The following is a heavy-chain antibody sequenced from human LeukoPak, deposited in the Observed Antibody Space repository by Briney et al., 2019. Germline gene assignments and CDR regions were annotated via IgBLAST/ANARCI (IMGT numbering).Heavy chain of an antibody. Sequence: SVRVSCKASGYTFTGYYMHWVRQAPGQGLEWMGRIIPTLGIANYAQKFQGRVTITADKSTSTAYMELSSLRSEDTAVYYCAVGGDYSNYVCDYWGQGTLVTVSS. D-gene: IGHD4-11*01. V-gene: IGHV1-69*02. J-gene: IGHJ4*02. CDR1: GYTFTGYY. CDR3: AVGGDYSNYVCDY. CDR2: IIPTLGIA.